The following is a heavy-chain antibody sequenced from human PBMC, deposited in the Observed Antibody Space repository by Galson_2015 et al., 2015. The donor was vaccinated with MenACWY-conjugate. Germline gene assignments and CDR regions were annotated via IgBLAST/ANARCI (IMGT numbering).Heavy chain of an antibody. Sequence: LRLSCAASEFTFSPYALSWVRQTPGQGLEWVSTISTIPGITYYADSVKGRFAISRDNSKNTLYLQMNSLRAEDTAAYYCAKDLVKNYEMLTGYFSDWGQGTLVTVSS. J-gene: IGHJ4*02. CDR1: EFTFSPYA. CDR2: ISTIPGIT. CDR3: AKDLVKNYEMLTGYFSD. D-gene: IGHD3-9*01. V-gene: IGHV3-23*01.